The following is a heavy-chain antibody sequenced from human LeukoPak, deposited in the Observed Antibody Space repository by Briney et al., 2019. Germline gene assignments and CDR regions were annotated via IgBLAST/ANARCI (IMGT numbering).Heavy chain of an antibody. D-gene: IGHD2-2*01. Sequence: ASVKVSCKASGYTFTSYGISWVRQAPGQGLEWMGWISAYNGNTNYAQKLQGRVTMTTDTSTSTAYMELRSLRSDDTAVYYCAREPDCSSTSCYASSYYYYGMDVWGQGTTVTVSS. CDR2: ISAYNGNT. V-gene: IGHV1-18*01. J-gene: IGHJ6*02. CDR1: GYTFTSYG. CDR3: AREPDCSSTSCYASSYYYYGMDV.